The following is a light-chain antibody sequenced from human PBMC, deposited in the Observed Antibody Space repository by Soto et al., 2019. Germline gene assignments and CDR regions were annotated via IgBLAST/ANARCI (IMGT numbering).Light chain of an antibody. CDR3: QQRKSWPIT. CDR1: QSVNNY. V-gene: IGKV3-11*01. Sequence: EAVLTQSPATLSLSPGERATLSCRASQSVNNYLACYQQKAGQAPRLLIFEASNRATGVPARFSGSGSGTDFTLIISSLEPEDFAVYYCQQRKSWPITFGQGTRLEIK. J-gene: IGKJ5*01. CDR2: EAS.